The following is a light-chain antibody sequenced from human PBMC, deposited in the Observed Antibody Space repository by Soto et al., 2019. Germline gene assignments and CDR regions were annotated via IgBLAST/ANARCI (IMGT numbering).Light chain of an antibody. Sequence: QSALTQPASVSESPGQSITISCTGTNNDVGNYKLVSWFQHHLGKAPKLIIYEGTKRPSGVSNRFSASQSGNTASLTISGLQAEDEADYYCCSYAGTSTWVFGGGTKLTVL. J-gene: IGLJ3*02. CDR1: NNDVGNYKL. CDR3: CSYAGTSTWV. CDR2: EGT. V-gene: IGLV2-23*01.